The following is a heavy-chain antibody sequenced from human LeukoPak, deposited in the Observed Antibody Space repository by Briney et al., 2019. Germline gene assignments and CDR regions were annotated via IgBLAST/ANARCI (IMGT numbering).Heavy chain of an antibody. D-gene: IGHD6-13*01. CDR2: IIPILGTA. CDR1: GGTFNTYA. J-gene: IGHJ4*02. CDR3: ARGLAAAAAVTIDY. V-gene: IGHV1-69*13. Sequence: ASVKVSCKATGGTFNTYAITWVRQAPGQGLEWMGGIIPILGTAKYAQKFQGRVTITADESTSTAYMELNSLRSEDTAVYYCARGLAAAAAVTIDYWGQGTLVTVSS.